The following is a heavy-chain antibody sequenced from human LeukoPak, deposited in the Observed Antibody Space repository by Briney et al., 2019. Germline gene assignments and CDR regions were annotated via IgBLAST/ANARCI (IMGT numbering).Heavy chain of an antibody. CDR3: AKGVTTFDS. CDR2: IHTNGNN. J-gene: IGHJ4*02. Sequence: SETLSLTCTVSGGSISSYYWSWIRQPPGKGLEWIGYIHTNGNNNYNPSLKSRVTVSVDTSKNQFSLKLTSVTAADTAVYFCAKGVTTFDSWGQGTLVTVSS. V-gene: IGHV4-59*01. CDR1: GGSISSYY. D-gene: IGHD4-17*01.